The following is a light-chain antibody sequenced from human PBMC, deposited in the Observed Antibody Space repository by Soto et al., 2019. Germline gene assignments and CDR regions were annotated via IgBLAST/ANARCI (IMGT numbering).Light chain of an antibody. J-gene: IGLJ3*02. CDR3: QSYYNSLSGSV. CDR1: SSNIGAGYD. CDR2: GNY. V-gene: IGLV1-40*01. Sequence: QSVLTQPPSVSGAPGQRVTISCTGTSSNIGAGYDVHWYQQLPETAPKLLIYGNYNRPSGVPDRFSGSKSGTSASLAVTGLLAEDEADYYCQSYYNSLSGSVFGGGTKLTVL.